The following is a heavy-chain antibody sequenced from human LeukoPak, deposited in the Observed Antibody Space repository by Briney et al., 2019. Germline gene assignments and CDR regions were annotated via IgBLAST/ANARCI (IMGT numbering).Heavy chain of an antibody. D-gene: IGHD3-10*01. CDR1: GFTFSDYY. Sequence: GGSLRLSCAASGFTFSDYYMSWIRQAPGKGLEWVSAISGAVGGGTYYADVVKGRFTISRDNSKNTLYLEMNSLRADDTATYYCAKGTERYREVSSYDFWGQGTLVAVSS. V-gene: IGHV3-23*01. J-gene: IGHJ4*02. CDR2: ISGAVGGGT. CDR3: AKGTERYREVSSYDF.